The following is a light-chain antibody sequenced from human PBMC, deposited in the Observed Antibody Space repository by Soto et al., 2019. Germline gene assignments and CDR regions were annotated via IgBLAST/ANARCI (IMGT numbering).Light chain of an antibody. CDR2: GNS. CDR1: SSNIGAGYD. J-gene: IGLJ1*01. CDR3: QSYDSSLGGLYV. V-gene: IGLV1-40*01. Sequence: QSVLTQPPSVSGAPGQRVTISCTGSSSNIGAGYDVHWYQQLPGTAPKLLIYGNSNRPSGVPDRFSGSKSGTSASLAITGLQAEDEADYYCQSYDSSLGGLYVFGTGTKVTVL.